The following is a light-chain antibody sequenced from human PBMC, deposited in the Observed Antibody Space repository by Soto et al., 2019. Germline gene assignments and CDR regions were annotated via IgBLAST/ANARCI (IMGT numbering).Light chain of an antibody. CDR2: ANT. CDR3: GAWDISLRAYV. J-gene: IGLJ1*01. V-gene: IGLV1-51*01. CDR1: TSNIGNNF. Sequence: QSVLTQPPSVSAAPGQKVTFSCSGSTSNIGNNFVSWYRQFPGTAPKLLIYANTERPSGIPDRFSASKSGTSATLGITGLQTGDEADYYCGAWDISLRAYVFGPGTKVTVL.